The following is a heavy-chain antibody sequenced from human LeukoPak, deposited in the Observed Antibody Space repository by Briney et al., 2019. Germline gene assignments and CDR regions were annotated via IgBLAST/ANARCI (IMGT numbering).Heavy chain of an antibody. CDR2: INSDGSST. J-gene: IGHJ4*02. CDR3: AKWRLVPRDPFDY. CDR1: GFTFSSYW. Sequence: SGGSLRLSCAASGFTFSSYWMHWVRQAPGKGLVWVSRINSDGSSTSYADSVKGRFTISRDNAKNTLYLQMNSLRVEDTAVYYCAKWRLVPRDPFDYWGQGTLVTVSS. V-gene: IGHV3-74*01. D-gene: IGHD6-19*01.